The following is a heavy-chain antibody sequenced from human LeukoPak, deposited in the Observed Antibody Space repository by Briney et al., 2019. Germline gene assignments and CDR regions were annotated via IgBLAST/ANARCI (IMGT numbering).Heavy chain of an antibody. V-gene: IGHV1-46*03. CDR1: GYSFTNSY. Sequence: ASLKVSCKASGYSFTNSYMHWVRHAPGQGLEWMTMINPSGGSTTYAQNFQDRVTVTRDLSTSTVYMELSSLTSEDTAVYYCPRTRGHYFDYWGQGTLVTVSS. CDR3: PRTRGHYFDY. CDR2: INPSGGST. J-gene: IGHJ4*02.